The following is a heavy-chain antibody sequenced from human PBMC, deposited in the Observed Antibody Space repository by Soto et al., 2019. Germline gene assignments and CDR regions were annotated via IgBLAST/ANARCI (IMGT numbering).Heavy chain of an antibody. J-gene: IGHJ6*03. CDR3: ARFGSCYYTGGWNYYYYYMDV. D-gene: IGHD3-3*01. Sequence: PSETLSLTCTVSGGSISSYYRSWIRQPPGKGLERIGYIYYSGSTNYNPSLKSRVTISLDTSKNQFSLKLSSVTAADTAVYYCARFGSCYYTGGWNYYYYYMDVWGKGTTVTVSS. CDR2: IYYSGST. V-gene: IGHV4-59*08. CDR1: GGSISSYY.